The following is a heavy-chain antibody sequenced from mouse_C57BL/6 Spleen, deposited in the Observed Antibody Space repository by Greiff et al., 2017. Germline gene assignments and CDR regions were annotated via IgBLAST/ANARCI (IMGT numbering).Heavy chain of an antibody. J-gene: IGHJ2*01. CDR1: GYTFTSYW. Sequence: VQLQQPGAELVKPGASVKLSCKASGYTFTSYWMHWVKQRPGQGLEWIGRIHPNSGSTNYNEKFKSKATLTVDKSSSPAYMQLSSLTSENSAVYSWSNSACGGYYGYFDCWGQGTTLTVSS. CDR2: IHPNSGST. V-gene: IGHV1-64*01. D-gene: IGHD2-3*01. CDR3: SNSACGGYYGYFDC.